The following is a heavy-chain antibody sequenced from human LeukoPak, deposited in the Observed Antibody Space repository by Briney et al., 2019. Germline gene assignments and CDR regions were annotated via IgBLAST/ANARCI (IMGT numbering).Heavy chain of an antibody. CDR3: ARATPAVADFDY. CDR2: IWYDGSNK. Sequence: PGRSLRLSCAASGFTFSSYGMHWVRQAPGKGLEWVAVIWYDGSNKYYADSVKGRFTISRDNSKNTLYPQMNSLRAEDTAVYYCARATPAVADFDYWGQGTLVTVSS. J-gene: IGHJ4*02. D-gene: IGHD6-19*01. V-gene: IGHV3-33*01. CDR1: GFTFSSYG.